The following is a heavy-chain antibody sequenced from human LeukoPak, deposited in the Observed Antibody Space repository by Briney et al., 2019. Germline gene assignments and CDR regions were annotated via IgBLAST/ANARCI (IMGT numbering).Heavy chain of an antibody. Sequence: GRSLRLSCAASGFTFSSYAMHWVRQAPGKGLEWVSVITSSGGSTYYADSVKGRFTVSRDNSRNTLYLQMNSLRADDTAVYYCANTGSYSLYWGQGTLVTVSS. J-gene: IGHJ4*02. D-gene: IGHD1-1*01. V-gene: IGHV3-23*01. CDR2: ITSSGGST. CDR3: ANTGSYSLY. CDR1: GFTFSSYA.